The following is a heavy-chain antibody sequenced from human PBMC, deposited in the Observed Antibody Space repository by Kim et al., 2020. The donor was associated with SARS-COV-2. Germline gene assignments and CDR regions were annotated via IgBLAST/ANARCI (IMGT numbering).Heavy chain of an antibody. CDR2: IYYSGST. CDR3: ARSEQTYYYGSGSYPNFDY. Sequence: SETLSLTCTVSGGSISSSSYYWGWIRQPPGKGLEWIGSIYYSGSTYYNPSLKSRVTISVDTSKNQFSLKLSSVTAADTAGYYCARSEQTYYYGSGSYPNFDYWGQGTLVTVSS. D-gene: IGHD3-10*01. J-gene: IGHJ4*02. CDR1: GGSISSSSYY. V-gene: IGHV4-39*01.